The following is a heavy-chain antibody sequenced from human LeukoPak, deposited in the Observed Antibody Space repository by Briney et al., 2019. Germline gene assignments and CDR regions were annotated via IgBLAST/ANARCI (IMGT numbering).Heavy chain of an antibody. CDR1: GGSICSYY. CDR3: ARLLRRLQLVTDAIDY. J-gene: IGHJ4*02. Sequence: SSETLSLTCTVSGGSICSYYWSWIRQPPGKGLEWIGYIYHSGSTSYSPSLKSRVTISVDTSKNQFSLKLSSVTAADTAVYYCARLLRRLQLVTDAIDYWGQGTLVTVSS. D-gene: IGHD6-6*01. CDR2: IYHSGST. V-gene: IGHV4-59*12.